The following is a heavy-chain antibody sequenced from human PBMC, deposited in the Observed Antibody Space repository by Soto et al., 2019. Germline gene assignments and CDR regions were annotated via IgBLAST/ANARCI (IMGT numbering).Heavy chain of an antibody. D-gene: IGHD2-15*01. CDR2: IYSGSST. J-gene: IGHJ6*02. Sequence: GESLRPSWAAAGFSVSTSRIAWRRQAPGKGLEWVSVIYSGSSTYSAASVKGRFTISRDNSKNTLYLQMNSLRAEDTAVYSCARERGRDDVYGMDVWGQGT. CDR1: GFSVSTSR. CDR3: ARERGRDDVYGMDV. V-gene: IGHV3-66*01.